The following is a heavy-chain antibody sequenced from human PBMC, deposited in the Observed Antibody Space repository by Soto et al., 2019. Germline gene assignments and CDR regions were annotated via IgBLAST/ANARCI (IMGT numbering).Heavy chain of an antibody. Sequence: QVQLVESGGGVVQPGRSLRLSCAASGFTFSSYAMHWVRQAPGKGLEWVAVISYDGSNKYYADSVKGRFTISRDNSKNTLYLQMNSLRAEDTAVYYCARVGVYSSSSGTDYWGQGTLVTVSS. D-gene: IGHD6-6*01. J-gene: IGHJ4*02. CDR3: ARVGVYSSSSGTDY. CDR2: ISYDGSNK. CDR1: GFTFSSYA. V-gene: IGHV3-30-3*01.